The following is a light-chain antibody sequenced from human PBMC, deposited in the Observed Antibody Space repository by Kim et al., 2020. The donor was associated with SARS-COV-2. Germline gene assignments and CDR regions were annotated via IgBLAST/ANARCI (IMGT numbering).Light chain of an antibody. Sequence: PGRTAPFSCGGNNLVARSFHWYQKNPGQAPVLVMYYNNDRPSGIPERFSASTSGNTATLTISRVEARDEADYFCQVWDSDTDHVVFGGGTQLTVL. J-gene: IGLJ2*01. CDR2: YNN. CDR3: QVWDSDTDHVV. V-gene: IGLV3-21*01. CDR1: NLVARS.